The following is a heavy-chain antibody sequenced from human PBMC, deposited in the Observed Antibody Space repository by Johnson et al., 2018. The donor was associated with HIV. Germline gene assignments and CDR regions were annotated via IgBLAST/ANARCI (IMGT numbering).Heavy chain of an antibody. V-gene: IGHV3-30*02. CDR1: GFTFSSHG. Sequence: QLVESGGGVVQPGGSLRLSCAASGFTFSSHGMHWVRQAPGKGLEWVAFIRYADSNEYYGESVEGRFTISRDNAKNSLYLQMNSMRAEDTAVYYCARNGLIPAAKGVAFDIWGQVTMVTVSS. CDR3: ARNGLIPAAKGVAFDI. CDR2: IRYADSNE. D-gene: IGHD2-2*01. J-gene: IGHJ3*02.